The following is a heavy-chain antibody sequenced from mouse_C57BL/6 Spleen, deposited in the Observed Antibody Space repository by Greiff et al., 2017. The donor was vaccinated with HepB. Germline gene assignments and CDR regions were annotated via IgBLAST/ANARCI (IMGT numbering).Heavy chain of an antibody. CDR1: GYTFTSYW. CDR3: PITTVVHYYAMDD. CDR2: IYPGNSDT. V-gene: IGHV1-5*01. D-gene: IGHD1-1*01. Sequence: EVQLVESGTVLARPGASVKMSCKTSGYTFTSYWMHWVKQRTGQGLAWIGAIYPGNSDTSYNQKFKGKVKLTAVTSASTAYMELSSLTNEDAAVYYCPITTVVHYYAMDDWGQGTSVTVSS. J-gene: IGHJ4*01.